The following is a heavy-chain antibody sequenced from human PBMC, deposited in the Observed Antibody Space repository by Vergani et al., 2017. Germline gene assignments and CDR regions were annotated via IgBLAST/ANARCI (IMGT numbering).Heavy chain of an antibody. J-gene: IGHJ4*02. Sequence: EVQLLESGGGLVQPGGSLRLSCAASGFTFSSYAMSWVRQAPGKGLEWVSVIYSGGSTYYADSVKGRFTISRDNSKNTLYLQMNSLRAEDTAVYYCARASGWLQPRHYFDYWGQGTLVTVSS. D-gene: IGHD5-24*01. CDR2: IYSGGST. CDR3: ARASGWLQPRHYFDY. CDR1: GFTFSSYA. V-gene: IGHV3-66*02.